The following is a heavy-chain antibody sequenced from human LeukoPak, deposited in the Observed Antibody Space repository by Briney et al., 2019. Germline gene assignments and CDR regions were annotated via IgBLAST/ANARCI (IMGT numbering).Heavy chain of an antibody. Sequence: GGSLRLSCAASGFTFSGYAMNWVSQAPGKGLEWVSHIYSSDTTYADSVKGRFTISRDNAKNSLYLQMNSLRDEDTAVYYCARDLHYAFDIWGQGTMVTASS. CDR1: GFTFSGYA. J-gene: IGHJ3*02. D-gene: IGHD3-10*01. CDR3: ARDLHYAFDI. V-gene: IGHV3-48*02. CDR2: IYSSDTT.